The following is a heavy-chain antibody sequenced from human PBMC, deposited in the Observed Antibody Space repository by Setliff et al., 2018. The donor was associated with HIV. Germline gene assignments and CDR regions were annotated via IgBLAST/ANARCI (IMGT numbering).Heavy chain of an antibody. CDR2: VHNSAGS. CDR3: ARGVLITKRVTQTGGYYYYTDV. V-gene: IGHV4-59*10. Sequence: SETLSLTCAVSGDSVSGYYWSWIRQPAGRGLEWIGRVHNSAGSNYNPSLKSRVTMSFDTSKNQFSLNLNSVTAADTAVYYCARGVLITKRVTQTGGYYYYTDVWGKGTTVTVSS. CDR1: GDSVSGYY. D-gene: IGHD2-21*02. J-gene: IGHJ6*03.